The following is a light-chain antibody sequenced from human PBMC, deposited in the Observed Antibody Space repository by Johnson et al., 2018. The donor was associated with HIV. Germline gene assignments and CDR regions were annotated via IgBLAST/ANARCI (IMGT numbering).Light chain of an antibody. Sequence: QSVLTQPPSVSAAPGQKVTISCSGSSSNIGNNYVSWYQQLPGTAPKLLIYDNTKRPSGIPDRFSGSKSGTSATLGITGLQTGAEADYYCGTWDTRLSVLYVFGSGTKVTVL. V-gene: IGLV1-51*01. J-gene: IGLJ1*01. CDR2: DNT. CDR1: SSNIGNNY. CDR3: GTWDTRLSVLYV.